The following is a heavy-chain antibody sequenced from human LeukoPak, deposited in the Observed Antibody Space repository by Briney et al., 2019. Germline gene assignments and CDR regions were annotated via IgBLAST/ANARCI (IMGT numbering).Heavy chain of an antibody. V-gene: IGHV5-51*01. CDR3: ASHPNVLLWFGEFDY. Sequence: GESLKISCKGSGYSFTSYWIGWVRQMPGKGLEWMGIIYPGDSDTRYSPSFQGQVTISADKSISTAYLQWSSLKASDTAMYYCASHPNVLLWFGEFDYWGQGTLVTVSS. CDR2: IYPGDSDT. CDR1: GYSFTSYW. D-gene: IGHD3-10*01. J-gene: IGHJ4*02.